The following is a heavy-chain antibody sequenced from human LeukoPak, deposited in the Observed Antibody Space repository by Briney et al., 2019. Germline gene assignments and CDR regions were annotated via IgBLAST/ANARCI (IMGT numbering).Heavy chain of an antibody. CDR1: GGSISNSF. CDR2: IYYTGTT. Sequence: SETLSLTCTVPGGSISNSFRSWIRQPPGKGLEWNAYIYYTGTTKYNPSLKSRVTISVDTSKNQFSLRLSSVTAADTAVYYCARDSGSSPTFDYWGQGTLVTVSS. CDR3: ARDSGSSPTFDY. V-gene: IGHV4-59*13. D-gene: IGHD1-26*01. J-gene: IGHJ4*02.